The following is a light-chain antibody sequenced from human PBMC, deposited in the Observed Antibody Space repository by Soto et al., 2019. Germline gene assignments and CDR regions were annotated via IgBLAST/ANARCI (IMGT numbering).Light chain of an antibody. V-gene: IGKV3-15*01. J-gene: IGKJ5*01. Sequence: ILITQSPGSLSVSPVETATLSCRASQSLNTDLAWYQQKPGQAPRLLLYGASTRATGISTRFSGGGSGTEFTLTISGLQSEDSAVYYCQQYKSWPPITFGQGTRLEI. CDR3: QQYKSWPPIT. CDR1: QSLNTD. CDR2: GAS.